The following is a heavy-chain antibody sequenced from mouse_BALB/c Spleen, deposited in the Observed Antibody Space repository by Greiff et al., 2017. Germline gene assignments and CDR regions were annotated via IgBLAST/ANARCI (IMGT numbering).Heavy chain of an antibody. J-gene: IGHJ4*01. CDR2: INPSNGRT. Sequence: QVQLQQPGAELVKPGASVKLSCKASGYTFTSYWMHWVKQRPGQGLEWIGEINPSNGRTNYNEKFKSKATLTVDKSSSTAYMQLSSLTSEDSAVYYCASAGDYDESYYAIDYWGQGTSVTVSS. CDR1: GYTFTSYW. D-gene: IGHD2-4*01. CDR3: ASAGDYDESYYAIDY. V-gene: IGHV1S81*02.